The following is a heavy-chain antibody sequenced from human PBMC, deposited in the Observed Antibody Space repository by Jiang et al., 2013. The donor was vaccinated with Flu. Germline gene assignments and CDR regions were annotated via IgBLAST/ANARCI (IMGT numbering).Heavy chain of an antibody. CDR2: IYYSGIT. D-gene: IGHD4-23*01. J-gene: IGHJ4*02. Sequence: GPGLVKPSQTLSLTCTVSGGSISSSGYYWSWIRHHPGKGLEWIGYIYYSGITYYNPSLKSRLTISIDTSKNLLSLKLTSVTAADTAVYFCQVVTLDWDFHYWGQGTLVTVSS. CDR3: QVVTLDWDFHY. CDR1: GGSISSSGYY. V-gene: IGHV4-30-4*08.